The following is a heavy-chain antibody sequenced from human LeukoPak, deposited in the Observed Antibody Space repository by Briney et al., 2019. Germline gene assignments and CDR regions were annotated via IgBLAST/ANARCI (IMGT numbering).Heavy chain of an antibody. CDR2: IHSADSNT. CDR1: GYIFTNYW. CDR3: ATPYSGSYYRGAFDI. V-gene: IGHV5-51*01. J-gene: IGHJ3*02. Sequence: GESLKISCKDSGYIFTNYWIGWVRQMPGKGLEWMGIIHSADSNTKYSPSFQGQVTISADKSISTAYLQWSGLKASDTAMYYCATPYSGSYYRGAFDIWGQGTMVTVSS. D-gene: IGHD1-26*01.